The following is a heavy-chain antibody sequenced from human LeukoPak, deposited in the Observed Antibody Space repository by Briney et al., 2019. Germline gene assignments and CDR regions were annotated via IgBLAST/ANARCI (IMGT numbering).Heavy chain of an antibody. CDR1: GGPISSSNW. Sequence: PSGTLSLTCAVSGGPISSSNWWSWVRQPPGEGLEWIGEIYHSGSTNYNPSLKSRVTISVDKSKNQFSLKLSSVTAADTAVYYCARGRIAVAGLYFDYWGQGTLVTVSS. CDR2: IYHSGST. J-gene: IGHJ4*02. D-gene: IGHD6-19*01. V-gene: IGHV4-4*02. CDR3: ARGRIAVAGLYFDY.